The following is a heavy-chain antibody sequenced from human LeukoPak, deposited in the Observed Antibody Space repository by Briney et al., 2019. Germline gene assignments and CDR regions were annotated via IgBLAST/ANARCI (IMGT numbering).Heavy chain of an antibody. CDR2: ISTGSSTI. D-gene: IGHD2-21*01. Sequence: GGSLRLSCAASGFTFSSYAMNWVRQAPGKGLEWVSDISTGSSTIYYADSVKGRFTISRNNVKNSLYLQMNSLRAEDTAVYYCARDCGGDCYARGTFDIWGQGAMVTVSS. CDR3: ARDCGGDCYARGTFDI. CDR1: GFTFSSYA. V-gene: IGHV3-48*01. J-gene: IGHJ3*02.